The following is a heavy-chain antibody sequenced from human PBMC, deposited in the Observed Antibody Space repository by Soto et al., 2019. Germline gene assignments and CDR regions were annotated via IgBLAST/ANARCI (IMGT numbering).Heavy chain of an antibody. Sequence: QVQLQESGPGLVKPSQTLSLTCTVSGGSISSGGYYWSWIRQHPGKGLEWIGYIYYSGSTYYNPSLNRRVTISVDTSKNQFSLKLSSVTAADTAVYYCARDSYGDSPLGMDVWGQGTTVTVSS. J-gene: IGHJ6*02. CDR2: IYYSGST. CDR3: ARDSYGDSPLGMDV. D-gene: IGHD4-17*01. CDR1: GGSISSGGYY. V-gene: IGHV4-31*03.